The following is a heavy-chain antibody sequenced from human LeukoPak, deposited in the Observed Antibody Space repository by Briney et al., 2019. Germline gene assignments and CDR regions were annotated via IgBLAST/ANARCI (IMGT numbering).Heavy chain of an antibody. CDR3: ASGSSSSAFDI. CDR1: GYTFTDYY. Sequence: VKVSCKVSGYTFTDYYMHWVQQAPGKGLEWMGLVDPEDGETIYAEKFQGRVTITADTSTDTAYMELSSLRSEDTAVYYCASGSSSSAFDIWGQGTMVTVSS. J-gene: IGHJ3*02. CDR2: VDPEDGET. V-gene: IGHV1-69-2*01. D-gene: IGHD6-6*01.